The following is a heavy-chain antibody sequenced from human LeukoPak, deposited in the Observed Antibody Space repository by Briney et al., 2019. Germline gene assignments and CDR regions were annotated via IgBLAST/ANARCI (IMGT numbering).Heavy chain of an antibody. J-gene: IGHJ4*02. CDR1: GFTFDDYA. V-gene: IGHV3-9*01. CDR2: ISWNSGSI. Sequence: GGSLRLSCAASGFTFDDYAMHWVRQAPGKGLEWVSGISWNSGSIGYADSVKGRFTISRDNAKNSLYLQMNSLRAEDTALYYCAKDPTSYDSSGSFDYWGQGTLVTVSS. D-gene: IGHD3-22*01. CDR3: AKDPTSYDSSGSFDY.